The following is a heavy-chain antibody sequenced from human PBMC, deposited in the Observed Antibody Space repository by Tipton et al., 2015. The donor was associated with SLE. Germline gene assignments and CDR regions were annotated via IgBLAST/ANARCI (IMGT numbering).Heavy chain of an antibody. CDR2: ISSNGGST. CDR1: GFTFDDYT. V-gene: IGHV3-64D*06. CDR3: VKGGLWQLVGYY. D-gene: IGHD6-6*01. J-gene: IGHJ4*02. Sequence: GSLRLSCAASGFTFDDYTMHWVRQAPGKGLEYVSAISSNGGSTYYADSVKGRFTISRDNSKNTLYLQMSSLRAEDTAVYYCVKGGLWQLVGYYWGQGTLVTVSS.